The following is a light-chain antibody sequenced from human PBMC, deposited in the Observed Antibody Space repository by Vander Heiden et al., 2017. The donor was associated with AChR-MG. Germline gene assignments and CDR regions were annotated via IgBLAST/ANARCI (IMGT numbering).Light chain of an antibody. CDR1: QSISSW. V-gene: IGKV1-5*01. CDR3: QQYSSYPYT. J-gene: IGKJ2*01. Sequence: DIQMTQSPSTLSASVGDRVTITCRASQSISSWLAWYQQKPGKAPNLLIYDASSLQSGVPSRFRGSASGPEFTLTISSLQPDDFAIYFCQQYSSYPYTFGQGTKLDIK. CDR2: DAS.